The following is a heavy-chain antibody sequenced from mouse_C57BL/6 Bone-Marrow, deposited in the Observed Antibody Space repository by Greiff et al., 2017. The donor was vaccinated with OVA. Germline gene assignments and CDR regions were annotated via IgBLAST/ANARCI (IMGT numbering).Heavy chain of an antibody. CDR3: TRPYYGNSFAY. V-gene: IGHV1-15*01. J-gene: IGHJ3*01. CDR2: IDPETGGT. D-gene: IGHD2-10*01. CDR1: GYTFTDYE. Sequence: QVQLKQSGAELVRPGASVTLSCKASGYTFTDYEMHWVKQTPVHGLEWIGAIDPETGGTAYNQKFKGKAILTADKSSSTAYMELRSLTSEDSAVYYCTRPYYGNSFAYWGQGTLVTVSA.